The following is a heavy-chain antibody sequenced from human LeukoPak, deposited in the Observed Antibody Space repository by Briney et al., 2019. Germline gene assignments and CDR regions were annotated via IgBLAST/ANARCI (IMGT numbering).Heavy chain of an antibody. Sequence: PSETLSLTCTVSGGSISSYYWSWIRQPPGKGLEWIGYIYYSGSTNYNPSLKSRVTISVDTSKNQFSLKLSSVTAADTAVYYCASLGADHYWGQGTLVTVPS. CDR3: ASLGADHY. V-gene: IGHV4-59*01. J-gene: IGHJ4*02. CDR2: IYYSGST. D-gene: IGHD1-26*01. CDR1: GGSISSYY.